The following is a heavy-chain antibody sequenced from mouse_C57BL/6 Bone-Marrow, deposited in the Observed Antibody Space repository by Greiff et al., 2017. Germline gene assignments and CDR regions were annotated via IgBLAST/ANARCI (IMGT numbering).Heavy chain of an antibody. Sequence: QVQLQQSGAELMKPGASVKLSCKATGYTFTGYWIEWVKQRPGRGLEWIGEIFPGSGSTNYNEKFKGKATFTADTSSTTAYMQLSSLTTEDSAFDYCARVRNYFYAMDDWGQGTSVTVSS. CDR2: IFPGSGST. V-gene: IGHV1-9*01. D-gene: IGHD2-1*01. CDR1: GYTFTGYW. CDR3: ARVRNYFYAMDD. J-gene: IGHJ4*01.